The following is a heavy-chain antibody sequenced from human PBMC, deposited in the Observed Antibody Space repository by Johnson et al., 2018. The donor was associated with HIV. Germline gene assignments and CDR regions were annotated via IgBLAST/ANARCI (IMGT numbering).Heavy chain of an antibody. CDR1: GFTFSSYY. D-gene: IGHD1-26*01. J-gene: IGHJ3*02. Sequence: VQLVESGGGVVQPGRSLRLSCAASGFTFSSYYMSWVRQAPGKGLEWVSIVFSGDNTYYADSVKCRFTISRDTSKNTLYLQMNSLRAEDTSVYYCAKFVGAGSYDAFDIWGQGTMVTVSS. CDR2: VFSGDNT. V-gene: IGHV3-66*01. CDR3: AKFVGAGSYDAFDI.